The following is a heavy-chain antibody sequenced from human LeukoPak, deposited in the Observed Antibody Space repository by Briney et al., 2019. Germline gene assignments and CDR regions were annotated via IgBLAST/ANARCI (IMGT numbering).Heavy chain of an antibody. Sequence: SGPTLVNPTQTLTLTCTFSGFSLSTSGVGVGWIRQPPGNALKWLALIYWNDDKRYSPSLKCRLTITKDTSKNQVVLTMTNMDPVDTATYYCALSTWIQRGEYYSDYWGQGTLVTVSS. CDR2: IYWNDDK. J-gene: IGHJ4*02. D-gene: IGHD5-18*01. CDR1: GFSLSTSGVG. CDR3: ALSTWIQRGEYYSDY. V-gene: IGHV2-5*01.